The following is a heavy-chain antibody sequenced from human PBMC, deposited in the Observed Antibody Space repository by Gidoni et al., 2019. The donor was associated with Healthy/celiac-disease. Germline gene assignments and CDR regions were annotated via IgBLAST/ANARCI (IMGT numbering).Heavy chain of an antibody. CDR2: INHSGST. J-gene: IGHJ4*02. Sequence: QVQLQQWGAGLLKHSKTLSLTCAVYGGSFSGYYWRWIRQPPGNGLEWIGVINHSGSTNYNPSLKRRVTISVDTSKNQFSLKLSSVTASDTAVYYCARSKCSSWYRTPFDYWGQGTLVTVSS. D-gene: IGHD6-13*01. CDR1: GGSFSGYY. CDR3: ARSKCSSWYRTPFDY. V-gene: IGHV4-34*01.